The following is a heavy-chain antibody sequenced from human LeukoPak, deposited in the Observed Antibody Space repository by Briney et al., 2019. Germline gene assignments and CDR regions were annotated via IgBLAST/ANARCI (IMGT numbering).Heavy chain of an antibody. D-gene: IGHD3-3*01. J-gene: IGHJ4*02. CDR2: ISSSSSYI. V-gene: IGHV3-21*01. Sequence: GGSLRLSCAASGFTFSTYSMNSVRQAPGKGLEWVSSISSSSSYIYYADSVKGRFTISRDNAKNSLHLQMNSLRAEDTAVYYCARDGLMSGYDPSYFDYWGQGTLVTVSS. CDR1: GFTFSTYS. CDR3: ARDGLMSGYDPSYFDY.